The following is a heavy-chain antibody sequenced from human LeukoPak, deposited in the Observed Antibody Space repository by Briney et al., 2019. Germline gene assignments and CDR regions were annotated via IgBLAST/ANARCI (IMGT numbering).Heavy chain of an antibody. V-gene: IGHV3-43*01. J-gene: IGHJ4*02. CDR2: ISRDGRAT. CDR3: TIDRYCTTTFCPLDY. CDR1: GFTFDGYS. Sequence: GGSLRLSCVASGFTFDGYSFHWVRQAPGKGLEWLSLISRDGRATYYADSVKGRFTISRDNSKNSLYLQMNSLRTEDTALYYCTIDRYCTTTFCPLDYWGQGTLVTVSS. D-gene: IGHD2-8*01.